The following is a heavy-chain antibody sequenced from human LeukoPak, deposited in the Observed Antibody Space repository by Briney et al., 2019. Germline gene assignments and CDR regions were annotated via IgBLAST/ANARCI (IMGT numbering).Heavy chain of an antibody. J-gene: IGHJ3*02. CDR1: GRSISSSSYY. CDR3: ASIPYRGSWQDAFDI. V-gene: IGHV4-39*01. CDR2: IYYNRSN. Sequence: SESLSLTCTVSGRSISSSSYYWGWIRQPPGKGLEWIGSIYYNRSNYYNPSLKSRVPISVDTSKNQFSLKLSSVTAADTAVYYCASIPYRGSWQDAFDIWGQGTMVTVSS. D-gene: IGHD1-26*01.